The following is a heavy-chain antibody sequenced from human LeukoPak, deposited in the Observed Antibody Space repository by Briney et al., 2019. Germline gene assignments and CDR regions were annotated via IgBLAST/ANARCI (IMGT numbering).Heavy chain of an antibody. Sequence: SETLSLTCTVSGASISDSNYYWGWVRQPPGKGLEWIGSIYYSGNTYYNPSLKSRVTISIDTSKKEFSLKVTSVAAADTAVFYCVRHALRVAAVWGQGTLVTVSS. CDR1: GASISDSNYY. V-gene: IGHV4-39*01. J-gene: IGHJ4*02. CDR3: VRHALRVAAV. D-gene: IGHD2-15*01. CDR2: IYYSGNT.